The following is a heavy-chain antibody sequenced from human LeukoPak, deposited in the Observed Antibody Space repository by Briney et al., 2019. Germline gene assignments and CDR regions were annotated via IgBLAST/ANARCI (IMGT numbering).Heavy chain of an antibody. J-gene: IGHJ4*02. D-gene: IGHD2-2*03. CDR2: ISSSSSYI. Sequence: GGSLRLYCAASGFTFSSYSMNWVRQAPGKGLEWVSSISSSSSYIYYADSVKGRFTISRDNAKNSLYLQMNSLRAEDTAVYYCARDGYCSSTSCPGVLDYWGQGTLVTVSS. CDR3: ARDGYCSSTSCPGVLDY. CDR1: GFTFSSYS. V-gene: IGHV3-21*01.